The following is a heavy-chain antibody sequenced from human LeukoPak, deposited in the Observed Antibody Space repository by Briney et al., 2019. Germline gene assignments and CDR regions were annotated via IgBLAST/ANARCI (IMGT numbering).Heavy chain of an antibody. V-gene: IGHV4-59*12. Sequence: SETLSLTCTVSSDSISNYCWSWIRQPPGKGLEWIGYIYYTGSTNYNPSLKSRVTISVDTSKNQFSLNLNSVTASDTAVYYCARGRWFDLWGQGTLVTVSS. CDR1: SDSISNYC. CDR2: IYYTGST. J-gene: IGHJ5*02. CDR3: ARGRWFDL.